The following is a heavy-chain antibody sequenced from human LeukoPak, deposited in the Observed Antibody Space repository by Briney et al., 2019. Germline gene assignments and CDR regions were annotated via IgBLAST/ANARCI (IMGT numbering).Heavy chain of an antibody. CDR1: GYTLTELS. CDR2: FDPEDGET. Sequence: ASVKVSRKVSGYTLTELSMHWVRQAPGKGLEWMGGFDPEDGETIYAQKFQGRVTMTEDTSTDTAYMELSSLRSEDTAVYYCATGLFIAAADHHDYWGQGTLVTVSS. D-gene: IGHD6-13*01. J-gene: IGHJ4*02. CDR3: ATGLFIAAADHHDY. V-gene: IGHV1-24*01.